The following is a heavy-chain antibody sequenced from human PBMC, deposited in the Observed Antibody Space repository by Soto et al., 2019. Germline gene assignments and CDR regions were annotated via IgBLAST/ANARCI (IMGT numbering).Heavy chain of an antibody. CDR3: ARASRHRVVRGVPDV. J-gene: IGHJ6*02. D-gene: IGHD3-10*01. V-gene: IGHV4-4*07. CDR1: GGSISSYY. CDR2: IYTSGST. Sequence: SETLSLTCTVAGGSISSYYWSWIRQPAGKGLEWIGRIYTSGSTNYNPSLKSRVTMSVDTSKNQFSLKLSSVTAADTAVYYCARASRHRVVRGVPDVWGQGTTVTVSS.